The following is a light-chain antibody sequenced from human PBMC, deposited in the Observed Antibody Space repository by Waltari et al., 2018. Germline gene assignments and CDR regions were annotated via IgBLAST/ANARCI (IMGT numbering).Light chain of an antibody. CDR3: QEDKTYRT. CDR1: QSIERW. J-gene: IGKJ1*01. V-gene: IGKV1-5*03. CDR2: KTS. Sequence: DIQMTQSPSTLSASVGERITITCRASQSIERWLAWYQQKPGKAPKLLIYKTSSVESGVASRFSGSGYGTEFTLTISSLQPDDLATYYCQEDKTYRTFGQGTKVEIK.